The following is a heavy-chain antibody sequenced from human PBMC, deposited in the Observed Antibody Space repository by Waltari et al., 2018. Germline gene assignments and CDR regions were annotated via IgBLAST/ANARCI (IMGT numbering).Heavy chain of an antibody. V-gene: IGHV4-34*01. CDR2: INHSGST. CDR1: GGSFSGYY. D-gene: IGHD3-10*01. CDR3: ARGRSVLLWFGELLGNGMDV. Sequence: QVQLQQWGAGLLKPSETLSLTCAVYGGSFSGYYWSWIRQPPGKGREWIGEINHSGSTNYNPSLKSRVTISVDTSKNQFSLKLSSVTAADTAVYYCARGRSVLLWFGELLGNGMDVWGQGTTVTVSS. J-gene: IGHJ6*02.